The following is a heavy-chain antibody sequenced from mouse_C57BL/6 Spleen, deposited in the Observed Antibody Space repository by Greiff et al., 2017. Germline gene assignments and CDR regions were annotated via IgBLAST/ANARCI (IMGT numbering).Heavy chain of an antibody. CDR2: IYPRDGST. V-gene: IGHV1-78*01. Sequence: QVQLQQSDAELVKPGASVKISCKVSGYTFTDHTIHWMKQRPEQGLEWIGYIYPRDGSTKYNEKFKGKATLTADKSSSTAYMQLNSLTSEDSAVYFCARERGNYYGSSLGWYFDVWGTGTTVTVSS. D-gene: IGHD1-1*01. CDR3: ARERGNYYGSSLGWYFDV. J-gene: IGHJ1*03. CDR1: GYTFTDHT.